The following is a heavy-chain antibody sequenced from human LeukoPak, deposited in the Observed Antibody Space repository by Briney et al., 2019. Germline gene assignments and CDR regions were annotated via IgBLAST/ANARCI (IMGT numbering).Heavy chain of an antibody. D-gene: IGHD4-17*01. CDR1: GFTFSSYA. J-gene: IGHJ6*02. V-gene: IGHV3-30-3*01. CDR2: ISYDGSNK. Sequence: SGGSLRLSCAASGFTFSSYAMHWVRQAPGKGLEWVAVISYDGSNKYYADSVKGRFTISRDNSKHTLYLQMNSLRAEDTAVYYCARDLVYGDPDLSYYGMDVWGQGTTVTVSS. CDR3: ARDLVYGDPDLSYYGMDV.